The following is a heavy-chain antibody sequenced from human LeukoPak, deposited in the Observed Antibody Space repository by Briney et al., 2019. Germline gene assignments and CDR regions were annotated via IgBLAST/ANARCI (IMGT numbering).Heavy chain of an antibody. CDR2: IIPIFGTA. Sequence: VASVKVSCEASGGTFSSYAISWVRQAPGQGLEWMGGIIPIFGTANYAQKFQGRVTITTDESTSTAYMELRSLRSDDTAVYYCARSTSGEYSSSWYPKYYYYYMDVWGKGTTVTVSS. V-gene: IGHV1-69*05. D-gene: IGHD6-13*01. CDR3: ARSTSGEYSSSWYPKYYYYYMDV. CDR1: GGTFSSYA. J-gene: IGHJ6*03.